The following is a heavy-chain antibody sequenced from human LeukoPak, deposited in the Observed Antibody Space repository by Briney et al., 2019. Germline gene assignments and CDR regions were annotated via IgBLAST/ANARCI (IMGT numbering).Heavy chain of an antibody. V-gene: IGHV3-53*04. CDR1: GFTVSSNY. Sequence: PWGSLRLSCAASGFTVSSNYMSWVRQAPGKGLEWVSVIYSGGSTYYADSVKGRFTISRHNSKNTLYLQMNSLRAEDTAVYYCEKTAYDILTAFDAFDIWGQGTMVTVSS. CDR3: EKTAYDILTAFDAFDI. D-gene: IGHD3-9*01. J-gene: IGHJ3*02. CDR2: IYSGGST.